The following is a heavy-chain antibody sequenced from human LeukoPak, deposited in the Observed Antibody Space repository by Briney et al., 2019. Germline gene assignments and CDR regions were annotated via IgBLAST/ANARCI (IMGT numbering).Heavy chain of an antibody. Sequence: SETLSLTCTVSGGSISSSSYYWGWIRQPPGKGLEWIGSIHYSGSTYYNPSLKSRVTISVDTSKSQFSLKLSSVTAADTAVYYCARVSDLEGIFDYWGQGTLVTVSS. CDR1: GGSISSSSYY. V-gene: IGHV4-39*07. D-gene: IGHD3-16*02. J-gene: IGHJ4*02. CDR2: IHYSGST. CDR3: ARVSDLEGIFDY.